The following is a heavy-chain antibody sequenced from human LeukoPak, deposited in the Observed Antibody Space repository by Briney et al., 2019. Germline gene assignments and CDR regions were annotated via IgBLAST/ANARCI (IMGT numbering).Heavy chain of an antibody. Sequence: ASVKVSCKTYGYPFTSYDIHWVRQAAGHGLEWMSWMTPNSEKRAYAQKFQGRVTMTTNTSIDTAYMELSSLTFDDTAIYYCARGRGWGILDSWGQGHLVTVSS. CDR2: MTPNSEKR. D-gene: IGHD6-19*01. V-gene: IGHV1-8*01. CDR3: ARGRGWGILDS. CDR1: GYPFTSYD. J-gene: IGHJ4*02.